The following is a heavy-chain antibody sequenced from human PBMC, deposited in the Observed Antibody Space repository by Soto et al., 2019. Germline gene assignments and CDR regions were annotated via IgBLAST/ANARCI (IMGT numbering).Heavy chain of an antibody. CDR1: GGCISSGGYY. V-gene: IGHV4-31*03. D-gene: IGHD3-9*01. CDR3: ARMKYDILTGYPTYYFDY. CDR2: IYYSGST. J-gene: IGHJ4*02. Sequence: PSETLSLTCTVSGGCISSGGYYWSWIRQHPGKGLEWIGYIYYSGSTYYNPSLKSRVTISVDTSKNQFSLKLSSVTAADTAVYYCARMKYDILTGYPTYYFDYWGQGTLVTVSS.